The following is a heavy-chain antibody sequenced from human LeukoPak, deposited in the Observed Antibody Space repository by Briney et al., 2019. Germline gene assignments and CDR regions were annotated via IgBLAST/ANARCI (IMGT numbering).Heavy chain of an antibody. CDR3: ARGEVGAKGDY. CDR2: ITGSGGDT. D-gene: IGHD1-26*01. J-gene: IGHJ4*02. CDR1: GFTFSNYG. Sequence: GGSLTLSCAVSGFTFSNYGMTWVRQAPGKGLEWVSAITGSGGDTSYADSVKGRFTISRDNSKNMLYMQMNSLRAEDTALYYCARGEVGAKGDYWGQGTLVTVSS. V-gene: IGHV3-23*01.